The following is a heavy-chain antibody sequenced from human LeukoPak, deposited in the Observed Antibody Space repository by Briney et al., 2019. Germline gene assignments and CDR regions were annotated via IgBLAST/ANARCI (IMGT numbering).Heavy chain of an antibody. CDR3: APHGQDAFDI. V-gene: IGHV4-39*01. J-gene: IGHJ3*02. CDR1: GGSISSSSYY. D-gene: IGHD5-24*01. Sequence: SETLSLTCTVSGGSISSSSYYWGWIRQPPGKGLEWIGSIYYSGSTYYNPSLKSRVTMSVDTSKNQFSLKLSSVTAADTAVYYCAPHGQDAFDIWGQGTMVTVSS. CDR2: IYYSGST.